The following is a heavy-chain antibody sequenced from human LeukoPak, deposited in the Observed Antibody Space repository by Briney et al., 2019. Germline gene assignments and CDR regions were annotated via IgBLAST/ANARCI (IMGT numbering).Heavy chain of an antibody. J-gene: IGHJ5*02. CDR1: GGSIRSYY. V-gene: IGHV4-59*01. Sequence: PSETLSLTCTVSGGSIRSYYWSWIRQPPGKGLEWIGYIYYSGSTNYNPSLKSRVTISVDTSKNQFSLKPSSVTAADTAVYYCASDGGSWGQGTLVTVSS. CDR2: IYYSGST. D-gene: IGHD2-15*01. CDR3: ASDGGS.